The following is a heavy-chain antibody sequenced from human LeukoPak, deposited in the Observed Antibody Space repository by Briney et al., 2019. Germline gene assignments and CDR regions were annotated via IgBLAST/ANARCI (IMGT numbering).Heavy chain of an antibody. CDR2: IYHSGST. J-gene: IGHJ4*02. D-gene: IGHD5-12*01. CDR1: GYSISSGYY. V-gene: IGHV4-38-2*02. Sequence: KPSETLSLTCTVSGYSISSGYYWSWIRQPPGKGLEWIGSIYHSGSTYYNPSLKSRVTISVDTSKNQFSLKLSSVTAADTAVYYCARDGVRVATIRSHACSDYWGQGTLVTVSS. CDR3: ARDGVRVATIRSHACSDY.